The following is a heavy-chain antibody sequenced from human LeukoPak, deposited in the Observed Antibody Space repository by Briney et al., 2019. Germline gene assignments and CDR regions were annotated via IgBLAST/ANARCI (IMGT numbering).Heavy chain of an antibody. CDR1: GFTFSDYY. D-gene: IGHD3-22*01. CDR3: ARDVQITMIVVVRNWFDP. CDR2: ISSSGSTI. J-gene: IGHJ5*02. V-gene: IGHV3-11*04. Sequence: PGGSLRLSCAASGFTFSDYYMSWIRQAPGKGLEWVSYISSSGSTIYYADSVKGRFTISRDNAKNSLYLQMNSLRAEDTAVYYCARDVQITMIVVVRNWFDPWGQGTLVTVSS.